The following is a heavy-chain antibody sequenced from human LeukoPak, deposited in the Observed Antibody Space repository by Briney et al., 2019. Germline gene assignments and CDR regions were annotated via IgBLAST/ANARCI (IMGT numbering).Heavy chain of an antibody. D-gene: IGHD3-10*01. CDR1: GYTFTNYD. J-gene: IGHJ3*01. CDR3: ARRVRGVVIFSRAQGSFDL. Sequence: ASVRVSCKASGYTFTNYDINWGRQAPGQGVEGMGWMHASNGDTVYAQTFQGRVTMTRNTSKTTAYMELSSLRSDDTAVYYCARRVRGVVIFSRAQGSFDLWGQGTLVTVSS. V-gene: IGHV1-8*01. CDR2: MHASNGDT.